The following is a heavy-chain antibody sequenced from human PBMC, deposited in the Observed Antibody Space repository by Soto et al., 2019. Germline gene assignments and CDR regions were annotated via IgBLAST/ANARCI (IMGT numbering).Heavy chain of an antibody. V-gene: IGHV1-69*13. D-gene: IGHD3-22*01. CDR1: GGTFSSYA. CDR2: IIPIFGTA. Sequence: SVKVSCKASGGTFSSYAISWVRQAPGQGLEWMGGIIPIFGTANYAQKFQGRVTITADESTSTAYMELSSLRSEDTAVYYCARTYYYDSSGYFNWFDHWGQGTLVTVSS. J-gene: IGHJ5*02. CDR3: ARTYYYDSSGYFNWFDH.